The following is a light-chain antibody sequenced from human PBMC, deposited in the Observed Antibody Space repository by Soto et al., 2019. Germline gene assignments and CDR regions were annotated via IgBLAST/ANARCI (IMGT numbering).Light chain of an antibody. V-gene: IGLV1-40*01. Sequence: QLVLTQPPSVSGAPGQRVTISCTGSSSNIGAGYDVHWYQQLPGTAPKLLIYGNSNRPSGVPDRFSGSKSGTSASLAITGLQAEDEADYYCQSYDNSLSAHYVFGSGTKVTVL. CDR3: QSYDNSLSAHYV. CDR1: SSNIGAGYD. J-gene: IGLJ1*01. CDR2: GNS.